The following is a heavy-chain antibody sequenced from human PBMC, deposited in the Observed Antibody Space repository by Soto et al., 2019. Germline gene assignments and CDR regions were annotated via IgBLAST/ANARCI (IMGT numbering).Heavy chain of an antibody. J-gene: IGHJ4*02. CDR1: GGSFSGYY. CDR3: AFNFDY. CDR2: INHSGST. V-gene: IGHV4-34*01. Sequence: SETLSLTCAVYGGSFSGYYWSWIRQPPGKGLEWIGEINHSGSTNYNPSLKSRVTISVDTSKNQFSLKLSSVTAADTDVCYCAFNFDYWGQGTLVTVSS.